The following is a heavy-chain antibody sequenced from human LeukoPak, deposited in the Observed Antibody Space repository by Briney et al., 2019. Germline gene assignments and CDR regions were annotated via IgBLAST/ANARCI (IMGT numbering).Heavy chain of an antibody. CDR2: INTNTGNP. D-gene: IGHD1-1*01. J-gene: IGHJ5*02. CDR3: ARTRPPNSNWFDP. V-gene: IGHV7-4-1*02. CDR1: GYTFTSYG. Sequence: ASVKVSCKASGYTFTSYGISWVRQAPGQGLEWMGWINTNTGNPTHAQGFTGRFVFSLDTSVSTAYLQISSLKPEDTAVYYCARTRPPNSNWFDPWGQGTLVTVSS.